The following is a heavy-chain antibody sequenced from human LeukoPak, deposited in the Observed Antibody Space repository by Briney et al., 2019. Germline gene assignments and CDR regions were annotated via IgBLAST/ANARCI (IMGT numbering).Heavy chain of an antibody. V-gene: IGHV4-61*01. Sequence: SETLSLTCTVSGVSVSSGSYYWSWIRQPPGKGLEWIGYIYYSGSTNYNPSLKSRVTTSVETSKNQFSLKLSSVTAADMAVYYCARDYGNYWGQGTLVTVSS. CDR2: IYYSGST. CDR1: GVSVSSGSYY. J-gene: IGHJ4*02. D-gene: IGHD4-17*01. CDR3: ARDYGNY.